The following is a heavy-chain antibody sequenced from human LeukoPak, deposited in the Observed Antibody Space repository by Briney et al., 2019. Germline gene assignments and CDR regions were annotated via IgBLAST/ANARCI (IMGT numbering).Heavy chain of an antibody. CDR2: INHSGST. CDR1: GGSFSGYY. V-gene: IGHV4-34*01. D-gene: IGHD3-10*01. J-gene: IGHJ4*02. CDR3: ARSWFGEFPYDY. Sequence: PSETLSLTCAVYGGSFSGYYWSWIRQPPGKGLEWIGEINHSGSTNYNPSLKSRVTISVDTSKNQFFLKLSSVTAADTAVYYCARSWFGEFPYDYWGQGTLVTVSS.